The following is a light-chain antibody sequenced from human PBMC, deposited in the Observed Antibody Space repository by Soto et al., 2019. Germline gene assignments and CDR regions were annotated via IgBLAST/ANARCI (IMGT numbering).Light chain of an antibody. J-gene: IGKJ3*01. CDR1: QGISSW. Sequence: LQMTQSPSSLSASVGVRVTITFRARQGISSWLAWYHQNTGKAPKLLIYAASSLHSGVTSSFSGRGSGTDFTLTNKNLQPEAFAHDDCQQANSFPRYFGRGTKVDIK. CDR2: AAS. CDR3: QQANSFPRY. V-gene: IGKV1-12*01.